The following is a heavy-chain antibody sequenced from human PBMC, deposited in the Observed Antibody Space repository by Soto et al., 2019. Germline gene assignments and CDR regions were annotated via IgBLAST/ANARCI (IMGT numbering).Heavy chain of an antibody. J-gene: IGHJ3*02. D-gene: IGHD4-17*01. Sequence: QVQLVQSGAEVKKPGASVKVSCKASGYTFTSYYMHWVRQAPGQGLEWMGIINPSGGSTSYAQKFQGRVNMTRETSTSTVYMELSSLRSEDTAVYYCESSLDMTNDAFDSWGQGTMVTVSS. V-gene: IGHV1-46*01. CDR3: ESSLDMTNDAFDS. CDR1: GYTFTSYY. CDR2: INPSGGST.